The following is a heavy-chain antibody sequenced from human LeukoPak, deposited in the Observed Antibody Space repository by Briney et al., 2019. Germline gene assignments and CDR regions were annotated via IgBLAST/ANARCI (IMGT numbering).Heavy chain of an antibody. CDR1: GSRFSTYC. J-gene: IGHJ4*02. V-gene: IGHV3-74*01. CDR2: IKPDGRST. D-gene: IGHD2-15*01. CDR3: AGVGLHCSGGSCYDY. Sequence: PGRPLRPPCEALGSRFSTYCMHWVRQAPGKGLVCLSCIKPDGRSTNSAPSVQGRFTFSRHSAKHTQSLKVSSLRAEETAVNSVAGVGLHCSGGSCYDYWGQGTLVTVS.